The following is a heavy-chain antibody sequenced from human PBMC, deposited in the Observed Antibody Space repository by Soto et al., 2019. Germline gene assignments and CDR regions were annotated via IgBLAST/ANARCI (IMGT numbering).Heavy chain of an antibody. V-gene: IGHV3-30*03. D-gene: IGHD6-19*01. J-gene: IGHJ4*02. CDR2: ISYDGSNK. CDR1: GFTVSSYG. CDR3: AQGLEVLDY. Sequence: QVQLVESGGGVVQPGRSLRLSCAASGFTVSSYGMQWVRQAPGKGLEWVALISYDGSNKYYADSVKGRFTISRDNSKKTLYVQMNRLREEDMAVSYCAQGLEVLDYWGQGTLVTVSS.